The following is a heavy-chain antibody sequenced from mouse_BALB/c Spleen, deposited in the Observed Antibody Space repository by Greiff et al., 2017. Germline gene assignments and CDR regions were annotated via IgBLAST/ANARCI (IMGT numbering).Heavy chain of an antibody. CDR3: AREGYDGAWFAY. CDR1: GFTFSSYA. D-gene: IGHD2-14*01. V-gene: IGHV5-6-5*01. CDR2: ISSGGST. J-gene: IGHJ3*01. Sequence: EVQGVESGGGLVKPGGSLKLSCAASGFTFSSYAMSWVRQTPEKRLEWVASISSGGSTYYPDSVKGRFTISRDNARNILYLQMSSLRSEDTAMYYCAREGYDGAWFAYWGQGTLVTVSA.